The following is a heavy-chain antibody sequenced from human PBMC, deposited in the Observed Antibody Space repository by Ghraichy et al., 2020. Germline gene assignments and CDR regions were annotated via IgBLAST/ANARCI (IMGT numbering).Heavy chain of an antibody. J-gene: IGHJ3*01. V-gene: IGHV3-7*03. CDR3: ARQYCSSTTCYTDTFDV. D-gene: IGHD2-2*02. CDR2: INQDGSQI. CDR1: AFTFSNYW. Sequence: GSLRLSCAASAFTFSNYWMTWVRQAPGNGLEWVANINQDGSQIYYVDTVRGRFSISRDNAENSLFLQMNSLRAEDTAVYYCARQYCSSTTCYTDTFDVWGQGTMVTVSS.